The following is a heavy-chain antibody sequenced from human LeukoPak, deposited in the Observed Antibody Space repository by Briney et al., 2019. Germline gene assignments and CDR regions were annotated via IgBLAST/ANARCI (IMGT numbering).Heavy chain of an antibody. J-gene: IGHJ4*02. CDR3: ARRPKRWFTEYYFDY. CDR1: GGSFSGYY. V-gene: IGHV4-34*01. Sequence: SETLSLTCAVYGGSFSGYYWSWIRQPPGKGLEWIGEINHSGSTNYNPSLKSRVTISVDTSKNQFSLKLSSVTAADTAVYYCARRPKRWFTEYYFDYWGQGALVTVSS. D-gene: IGHD2-15*01. CDR2: INHSGST.